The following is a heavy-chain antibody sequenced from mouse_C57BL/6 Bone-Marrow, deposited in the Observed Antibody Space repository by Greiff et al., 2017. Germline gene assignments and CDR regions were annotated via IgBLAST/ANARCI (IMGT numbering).Heavy chain of an antibody. V-gene: IGHV1-69*01. CDR1: GYTFTSYW. D-gene: IGHD2-2*01. J-gene: IGHJ4*01. CDR3: ATTMVYYYAMDY. Sequence: VQLQQPGAELVMPGASVKLSCKASGYTFTSYWMHWVKQRPGQGLEWIGEIDPSDSYTNYNQKFKGKSTLTVDKSSSTAYMQLSSLTSEDSAVYYCATTMVYYYAMDYWGQGTPVTVSS. CDR2: IDPSDSYT.